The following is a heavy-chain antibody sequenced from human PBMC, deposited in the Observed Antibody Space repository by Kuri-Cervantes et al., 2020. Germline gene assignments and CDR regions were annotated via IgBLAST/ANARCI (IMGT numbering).Heavy chain of an antibody. J-gene: IGHJ6*02. Sequence: GESLKISCAASGFTFSSYSMNWVRQAPGKGLEWVSYISSSSSSIYYADSVKGRFTISRDNAKSSLYLQMNSLRDDDTAVYYCAREGVATGWGMDVWGQGTTVTVSS. CDR2: ISSSSSSI. CDR3: AREGVATGWGMDV. CDR1: GFTFSSYS. D-gene: IGHD5-12*01. V-gene: IGHV3-48*02.